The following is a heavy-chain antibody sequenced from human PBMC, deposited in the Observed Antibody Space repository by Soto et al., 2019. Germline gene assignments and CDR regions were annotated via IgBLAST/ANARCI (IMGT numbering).Heavy chain of an antibody. CDR3: AREADSRAAEPSFDY. CDR2: IYYSGST. Sequence: SETLSLTCTVSGGSISSYYWSWIRQPPGKGLEWIGYIYYSGSTNYNPSLKSRVTISVDTSKNQFSLKLSSVTAADTAVYYCAREADSRAAEPSFDYWGQGTLVTVSS. CDR1: GGSISSYY. J-gene: IGHJ4*02. V-gene: IGHV4-59*01. D-gene: IGHD6-13*01.